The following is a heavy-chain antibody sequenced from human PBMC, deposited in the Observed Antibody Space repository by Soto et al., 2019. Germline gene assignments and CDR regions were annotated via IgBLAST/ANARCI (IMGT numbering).Heavy chain of an antibody. D-gene: IGHD3-10*01. CDR3: AKKVNSASGSQYFDY. J-gene: IGHJ4*02. CDR2: ISGSGAYT. V-gene: IGHV3-23*01. CDR1: GFTLAGNA. Sequence: GGSLRLSCAASGFTLAGNAMTWVRQPPGKGLEWVSDISGSGAYTYYADSVRGRFTISRDTSKNTLFLQMNSLRAEDTAVYYCAKKVNSASGSQYFDYWGQGPLVTVSS.